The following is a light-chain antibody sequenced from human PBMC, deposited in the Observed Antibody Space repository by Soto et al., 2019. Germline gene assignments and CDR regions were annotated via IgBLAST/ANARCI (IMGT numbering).Light chain of an antibody. V-gene: IGLV1-44*01. J-gene: IGLJ2*01. CDR2: SNN. CDR3: AEWDDSLNGVV. Sequence: QPVLTQPPSASGTPGQRVTISCSGSSSNIGSNTVNWYQQLPGTAPKLLIYSNNQRPSGVPDRFSGSKSGTSASLAISGLQSEDEADYYCAEWDDSLNGVVFGGGTQLTVL. CDR1: SSNIGSNT.